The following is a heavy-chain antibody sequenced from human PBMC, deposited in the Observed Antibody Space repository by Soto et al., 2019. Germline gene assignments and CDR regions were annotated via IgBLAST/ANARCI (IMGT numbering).Heavy chain of an antibody. CDR3: ARNYYDFWSGYTYYFDY. CDR2: IYHSGST. V-gene: IGHV4-30-2*01. CDR1: GGSISSGGYS. Sequence: SETLSLTCAVSGGSISSGGYSWSWIRQPPGKGLEWIGYIYHSGSTYYNPSLKSRVTISVDRSKNQFSLKLSSVTAADTAVYYCARNYYDFWSGYTYYFDYWGQGTLVTSPQ. D-gene: IGHD3-3*01. J-gene: IGHJ4*02.